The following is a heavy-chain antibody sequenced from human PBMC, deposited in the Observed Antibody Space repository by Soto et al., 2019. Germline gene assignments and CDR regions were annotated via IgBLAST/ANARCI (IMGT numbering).Heavy chain of an antibody. CDR2: IYYSGST. D-gene: IGHD3-3*01. Sequence: PETLRHTCTVTVDSINNRSYYWGWIRQPPGKGLEWIGSIYYSGSTYNNPSLKSRVSMSVDTSKNQFSLKLRSVTAADTALYCCARILIFVLTPSYFDSWGPGFLLTGSS. CDR1: VDSINNRSYY. J-gene: IGHJ4*02. CDR3: ARILIFVLTPSYFDS. V-gene: IGHV4-39*01.